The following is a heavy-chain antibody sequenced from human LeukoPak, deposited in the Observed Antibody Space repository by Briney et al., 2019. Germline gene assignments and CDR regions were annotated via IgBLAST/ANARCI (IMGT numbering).Heavy chain of an antibody. Sequence: GGSLRLSCAASGFTFSSYSMNWVRQAPGKGLEWVSPISSSSSYIYYADSVKGRFTISRDNSKNTLYLQMNSLRAEDTAVYYCARARGYGDTDFDYWGQGTLVTVSS. CDR1: GFTFSSYS. CDR2: ISSSSSYI. J-gene: IGHJ4*02. D-gene: IGHD4-17*01. CDR3: ARARGYGDTDFDY. V-gene: IGHV3-21*04.